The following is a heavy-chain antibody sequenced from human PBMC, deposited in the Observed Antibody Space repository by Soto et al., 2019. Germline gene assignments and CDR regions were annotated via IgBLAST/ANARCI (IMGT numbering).Heavy chain of an antibody. CDR1: GFTFSSYG. CDR3: ARGGHVAVADSDAFDI. D-gene: IGHD6-19*01. Sequence: QVQLVESGGGVVQPGRSLRLSCAASGFTFSSYGMHWVRQAPGKGLEWVAVIWYDGSNKYYADSVKGRFTISRDNSKNTLYLQMTSLRAEDTAVYYCARGGHVAVADSDAFDIWGQGTMVTVSS. CDR2: IWYDGSNK. V-gene: IGHV3-33*01. J-gene: IGHJ3*02.